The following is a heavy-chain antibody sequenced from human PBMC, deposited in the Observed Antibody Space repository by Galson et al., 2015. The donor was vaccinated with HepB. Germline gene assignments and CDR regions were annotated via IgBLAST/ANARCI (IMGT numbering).Heavy chain of an antibody. CDR1: GSSFPSYW. V-gene: IGHV5-10-1*01. J-gene: IGHJ3*02. CDR2: IDPSDSYT. D-gene: IGHD3-22*01. Sequence: QSGAEVKKPGESLRISCKGSGSSFPSYWISWVRQMPGKGLEWMGRIDPSDSYTNYSPSFQGHVTIPADKSISTAYLQWSSLKASDTAMYYCARQTPRVTMIVVGENAFDIWGQGTMVTVSS. CDR3: ARQTPRVTMIVVGENAFDI.